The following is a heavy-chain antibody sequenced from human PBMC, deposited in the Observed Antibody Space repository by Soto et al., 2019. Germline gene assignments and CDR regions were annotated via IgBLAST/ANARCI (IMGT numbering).Heavy chain of an antibody. J-gene: IGHJ4*02. CDR3: AHRRNYGDYDY. D-gene: IGHD4-17*01. V-gene: IGHV2-5*02. Sequence: QITLKESGPTLVKPTQTLTLTCTFSGFSLSTTGAGVGWVRQPPGKALEWLALIYWDEDKTYSPSLKSRLTITKDTSKIQVVLTMTNMDPVDTATYYCAHRRNYGDYDYWGQGTLVTVSS. CDR2: IYWDEDK. CDR1: GFSLSTTGAG.